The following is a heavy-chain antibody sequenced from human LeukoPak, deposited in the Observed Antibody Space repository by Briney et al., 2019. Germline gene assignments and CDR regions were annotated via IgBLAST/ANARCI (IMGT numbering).Heavy chain of an antibody. Sequence: GGCLRLSCAASGFTFSSYAMSWVRQAPGKGLEWVSGVSGSGGSTNYADSVKGRFTISRHNSKNTLDLQMNSLRAEDTAVYYCGRSSTVIVGDFVYWGQGTLVTV. CDR1: GFTFSSYA. V-gene: IGHV3-23*01. CDR2: VSGSGGST. D-gene: IGHD3-22*01. CDR3: GRSSTVIVGDFVY. J-gene: IGHJ4*02.